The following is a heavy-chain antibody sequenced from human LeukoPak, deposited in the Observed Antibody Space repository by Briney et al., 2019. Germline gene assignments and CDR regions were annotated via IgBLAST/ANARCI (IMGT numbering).Heavy chain of an antibody. CDR2: INPSGGST. V-gene: IGHV1-46*01. D-gene: IGHD1-7*01. CDR3: ARVELNYGMDV. J-gene: IGHJ6*02. Sequence: ASVKVSCKASGYTFTSYFMRWVRQAPGQGLEWMGIINPSGGSTSYAQKFQGRVTMTRATSTSTVYMELSSLRSEDTAVYYCARVELNYGMDVWGQGTTVTVSS. CDR1: GYTFTSYF.